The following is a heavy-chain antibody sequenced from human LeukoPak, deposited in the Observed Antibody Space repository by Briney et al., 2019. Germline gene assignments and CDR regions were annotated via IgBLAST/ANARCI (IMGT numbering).Heavy chain of an antibody. J-gene: IGHJ6*03. Sequence: EGSLRLSCVASGFTFSSYAMHWVRQAPGKGLEWVAVISYDGSNKYYADSVKGRFTISRDNSKNTLYLQMNSLRAEDTAVYYCVRIAAAGYYYYYYMDVWGKGTTVTVSS. CDR3: VRIAAAGYYYYYYMDV. CDR1: GFTFSSYA. CDR2: ISYDGSNK. V-gene: IGHV3-30*01. D-gene: IGHD6-13*01.